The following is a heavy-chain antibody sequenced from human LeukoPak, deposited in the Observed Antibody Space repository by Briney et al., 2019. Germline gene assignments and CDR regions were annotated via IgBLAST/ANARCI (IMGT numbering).Heavy chain of an antibody. CDR3: ARVGGGPYYYDSSGYRD. CDR1: GYTFTGYY. V-gene: IGHV1-2*02. D-gene: IGHD3-22*01. CDR2: INLNSGGT. J-gene: IGHJ4*02. Sequence: ASVKVSCKASGYTFTGYYMHWVRQAPGQGLEWMGWINLNSGGTNYAQKFQGRVTMTRDTSISTAYMELSRLRSDDTAVYYCARVGGGPYYYDSSGYRDWGQRTLVTVSS.